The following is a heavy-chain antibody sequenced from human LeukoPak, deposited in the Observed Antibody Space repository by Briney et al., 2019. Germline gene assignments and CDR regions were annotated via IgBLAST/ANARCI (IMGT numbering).Heavy chain of an antibody. Sequence: SETLSLTCAVYGGSFRGYYWSWIRPPPGKGLEWIGEINHSGSTNYNPSLKSRVTISVDTSKNQFSLKLSSVTAADTAVYYCARGRYCSSTSCYWYWFDPWGQGTLVTVSS. D-gene: IGHD2-2*01. CDR2: INHSGST. V-gene: IGHV4-34*01. J-gene: IGHJ5*02. CDR3: ARGRYCSSTSCYWYWFDP. CDR1: GGSFRGYY.